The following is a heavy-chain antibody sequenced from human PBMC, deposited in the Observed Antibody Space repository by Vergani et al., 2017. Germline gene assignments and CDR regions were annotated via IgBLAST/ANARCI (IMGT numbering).Heavy chain of an antibody. CDR3: ARDLEVLYSGYDLAY. D-gene: IGHD5-12*01. CDR2: ISSSSSYI. V-gene: IGHV3-21*01. Sequence: VQLVESGGGLVKPGGSLRLSCAASGFTFSSYSMNWVRQAPGKGLEWVSSISSSSSYIYYADSVKGRFTISRDNAKNSLYLQMNSLRAEDTAVYYCARDLEVLYSGYDLAYWGQGTLDTVSS. CDR1: GFTFSSYS. J-gene: IGHJ4*02.